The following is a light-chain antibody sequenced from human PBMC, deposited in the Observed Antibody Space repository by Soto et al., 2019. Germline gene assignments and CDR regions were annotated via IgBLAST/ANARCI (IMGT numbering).Light chain of an antibody. Sequence: QSALTQPASVSGSPGQSITISCTGTSSDVGGYRFVSWYQHHPGKAPKLILYEVNNRPSGVSNRFSGSKSGNAASLTISGLQPEDESHYYCSSKSIGTTPMLFGGGTQLTVL. CDR2: EVN. J-gene: IGLJ2*01. V-gene: IGLV2-14*01. CDR1: SSDVGGYRF. CDR3: SSKSIGTTPML.